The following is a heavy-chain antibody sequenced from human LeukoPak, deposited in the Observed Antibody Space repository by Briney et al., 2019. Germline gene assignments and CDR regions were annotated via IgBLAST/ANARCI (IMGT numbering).Heavy chain of an antibody. CDR1: RFSFSTYA. D-gene: IGHD1-26*01. CDR3: VKDQVLVGIVFFDS. Sequence: GGSLRLSCEASRFSFSTYAMSWVRQAPGKGLEWVSGIGVSGTTTYYTDSVKGRFTISRANSKNTLYLQMSSLRVEDTALYYCVKDQVLVGIVFFDSWGQGTLVTVSS. CDR2: IGVSGTTT. V-gene: IGHV3-23*01. J-gene: IGHJ4*02.